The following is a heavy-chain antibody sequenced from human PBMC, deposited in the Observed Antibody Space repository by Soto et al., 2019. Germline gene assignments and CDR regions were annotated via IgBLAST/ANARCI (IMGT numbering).Heavy chain of an antibody. CDR3: ARDQSFDRAYCSGIDA. D-gene: IGHD2-21*01. CDR1: GYPFTHYG. CDR2: ISPFNGNT. V-gene: IGHV1-18*01. Sequence: QVQLVQSGAEVKKPGASVRVSCKSSGYPFTHYGITWIRQAPGQGLEWMGWISPFNGNTNYGQTLQGRVTLTTETSTSTVYMELRSLRSDDTAVYYCARDQSFDRAYCSGIDAWGQGTTVTVSS. J-gene: IGHJ6*02.